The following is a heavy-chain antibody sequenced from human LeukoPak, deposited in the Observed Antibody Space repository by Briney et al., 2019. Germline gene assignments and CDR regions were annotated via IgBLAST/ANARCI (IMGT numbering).Heavy chain of an antibody. CDR2: ISYDGSNK. J-gene: IGHJ4*02. CDR1: GFTFSSYA. V-gene: IGHV3-30*04. Sequence: GGSLRLSCAASGFTFSSYAMHWVRQAPGKGLELVAVISYDGSNKYYADSVKGRFTVSRDNSKNTLYLQMNSLGVEDTAVYYCTRDNWGSDYWSQGILVSVSS. CDR3: TRDNWGSDY. D-gene: IGHD7-27*01.